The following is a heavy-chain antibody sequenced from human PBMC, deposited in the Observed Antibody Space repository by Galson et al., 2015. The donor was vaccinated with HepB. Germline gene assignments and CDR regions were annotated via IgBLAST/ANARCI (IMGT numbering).Heavy chain of an antibody. CDR1: GFTFSSYA. CDR3: AKRMRIWSYYYYYGMDV. D-gene: IGHD3-3*01. CDR2: ISGSGGST. J-gene: IGHJ6*02. V-gene: IGHV3-23*01. Sequence: SLRLSCAASGFTFSSYAMSWVRQAPGKGLEWVSAISGSGGSTYYADSVKGRFTISRDNSKNTLYLQMNSLRAEDTAVYYCAKRMRIWSYYYYYGMDVWGQGTTVTVSS.